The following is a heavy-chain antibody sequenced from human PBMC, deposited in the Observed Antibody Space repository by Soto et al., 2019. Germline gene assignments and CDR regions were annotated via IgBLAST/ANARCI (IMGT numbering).Heavy chain of an antibody. D-gene: IGHD2-15*01. Sequence: ASVKVSCKASGGTFSSYAISWVRQAPGQGLEWMGGIIPIFGTANYAQKFQGRVTITADESTSTAYMELSSLRSEDTAVYYCARDLRLNCSGGSCYFFYFDYWGQGTLVTVSS. CDR3: ARDLRLNCSGGSCYFFYFDY. V-gene: IGHV1-69*13. CDR2: IIPIFGTA. J-gene: IGHJ4*02. CDR1: GGTFSSYA.